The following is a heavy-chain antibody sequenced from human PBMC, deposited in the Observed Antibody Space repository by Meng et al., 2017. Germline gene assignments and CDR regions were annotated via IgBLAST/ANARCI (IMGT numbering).Heavy chain of an antibody. CDR2: ISGSGGST. Sequence: GESLKISCAASGFTFSSYAMSWVRQAPGKGLEWVSAISGSGGSTYYADSVKGRFTISRDNSKNTLYLQMNSLRAEDTAVYYCAKGGSSGWYTAGVNAFDIWGQETMVTVSS. CDR1: GFTFSSYA. D-gene: IGHD6-19*01. J-gene: IGHJ3*02. CDR3: AKGGSSGWYTAGVNAFDI. V-gene: IGHV3-23*01.